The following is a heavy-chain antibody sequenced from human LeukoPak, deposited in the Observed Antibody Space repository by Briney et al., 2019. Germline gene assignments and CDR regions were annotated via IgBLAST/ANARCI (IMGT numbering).Heavy chain of an antibody. CDR3: ARERLDDAFDI. V-gene: IGHV1-8*02. CDR2: MNPNSGNT. J-gene: IGHJ3*02. D-gene: IGHD1-1*01. CDR1: GGTFSSYA. Sequence: ASVKVSCKASGGTFSSYAINWVRQATGQGLEWMGWMNPNSGNTGYAQKFQGRVTMTRDTSISTAYMGLSSLRSEDTAVYYCARERLDDAFDIWGQGTMVTVSS.